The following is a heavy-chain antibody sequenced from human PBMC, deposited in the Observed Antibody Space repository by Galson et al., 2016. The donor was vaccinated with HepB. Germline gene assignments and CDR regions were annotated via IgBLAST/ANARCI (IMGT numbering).Heavy chain of an antibody. CDR3: ARDGRLGEKGLYDF. CDR2: IYYTGST. Sequence: TLSLTCTVSGGSISSGVYYWSWIRQHPGKGPEWIGYIYYTGSTDCNPSLKSRVTISVDTSKNQFSLELSSVTAADTAVYYCARDGRLGEKGLYDFWGQGTLVTVSS. CDR1: GGSISSGVYY. J-gene: IGHJ4*02. D-gene: IGHD3-10*01. V-gene: IGHV4-31*03.